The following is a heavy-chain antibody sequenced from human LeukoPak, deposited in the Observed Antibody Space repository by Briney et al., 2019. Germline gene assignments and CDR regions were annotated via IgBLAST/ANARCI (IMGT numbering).Heavy chain of an antibody. CDR1: GGSISSYY. CDR3: ARAVAELRAFDI. CDR2: IYYGGST. J-gene: IGHJ3*02. D-gene: IGHD1-26*01. V-gene: IGHV4-59*08. Sequence: SETLSLTCTVSGGSISSYYWSWIRQPPGKGLEWIGYIYYGGSTNYNPSLKSRVTISVDTSKNQFSLKLSSVTAADTAVYYCARAVAELRAFDIWGQGTMVTVSS.